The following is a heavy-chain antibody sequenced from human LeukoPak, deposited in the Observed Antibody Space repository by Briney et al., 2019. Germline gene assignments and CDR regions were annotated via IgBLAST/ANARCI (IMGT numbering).Heavy chain of an antibody. D-gene: IGHD3-10*01. CDR1: GGSISSSSYY. J-gene: IGHJ5*02. V-gene: IGHV4-39*01. CDR3: ARHEGLLWFGELFSWFDP. Sequence: SETLSLTCTVSGGSISSSSYYWGRIRQPPGKGLVWIGSIYYSGSTYYNPSLKSRVTISVDTSKNQFSLKLSSVTAADTAVYYCARHEGLLWFGELFSWFDPWGQGTLVTVSS. CDR2: IYYSGST.